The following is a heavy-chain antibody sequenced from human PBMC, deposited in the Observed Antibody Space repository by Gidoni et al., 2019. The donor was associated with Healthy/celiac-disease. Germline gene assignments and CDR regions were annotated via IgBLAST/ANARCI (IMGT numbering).Heavy chain of an antibody. D-gene: IGHD6-19*01. J-gene: IGHJ6*02. CDR3: ATHSAVAGTDAYYYYGMDV. V-gene: IGHV5-51*01. CDR1: GYSFTSYW. CDR2: IYPGDSDT. Sequence: EVQLVQSGAEVKKPGESLKISCKGSGYSFTSYWIGWVRQMPGKGLEWMGIIYPGDSDTRYSPSFQGQVTISADKSISTAYLQWSSLKASDTAMYYCATHSAVAGTDAYYYYGMDVWGQGSTVTVSS.